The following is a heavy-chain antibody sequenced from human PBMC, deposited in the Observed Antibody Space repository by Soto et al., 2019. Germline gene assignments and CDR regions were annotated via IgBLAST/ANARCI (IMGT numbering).Heavy chain of an antibody. V-gene: IGHV4-61*08. Sequence: SETLSLTCTVSGGSISSGGYYWSWIRQPPGKGLEWIGYIYYSGSINYNPSLKSRVTISVDPSKNQFSLRLSSVTAADTAVYYCAKSLWDTSGWKTDYWGQGTLVTVSS. CDR3: AKSLWDTSGWKTDY. CDR2: IYYSGSI. CDR1: GGSISSGGYY. J-gene: IGHJ4*02. D-gene: IGHD6-19*01.